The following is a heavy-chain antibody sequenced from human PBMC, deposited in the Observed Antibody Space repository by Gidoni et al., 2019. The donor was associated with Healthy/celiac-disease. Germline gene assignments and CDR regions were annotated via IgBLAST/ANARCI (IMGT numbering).Heavy chain of an antibody. CDR1: GFTFSSYE. Sequence: EVQLVESGGGLVQPGGSLRLSCAASGFTFSSYEMNWVRQAPGKGLGWVSYISSSGSTIYYADSVKGRFTISRDNAKNSLYLQMNSLRAEDTAVYYCAGEYYYGSGKVDPWGQGTLVTVSS. V-gene: IGHV3-48*03. J-gene: IGHJ5*02. D-gene: IGHD3-10*01. CDR3: AGEYYYGSGKVDP. CDR2: ISSSGSTI.